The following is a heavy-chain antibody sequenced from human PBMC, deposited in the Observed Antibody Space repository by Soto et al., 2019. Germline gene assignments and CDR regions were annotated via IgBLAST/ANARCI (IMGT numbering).Heavy chain of an antibody. V-gene: IGHV3-30*18. CDR3: AKGSPSGGSPTQDYYYYMDV. D-gene: IGHD2-15*01. CDR2: ISYDGSNK. J-gene: IGHJ6*03. CDR1: GFTFSSYG. Sequence: PGGSLRLSCAASGFTFSSYGMHWVRQAPGKGLEKVAVISYDGSNKYYADSVKGRFTISRDNSKNTLYLQMNSLRAEDTAVYYCAKGSPSGGSPTQDYYYYMDVWGKGATVTVSS.